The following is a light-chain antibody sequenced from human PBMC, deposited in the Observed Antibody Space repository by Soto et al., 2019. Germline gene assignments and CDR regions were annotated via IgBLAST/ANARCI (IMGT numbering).Light chain of an antibody. Sequence: EILLTQSPCTLSLSPGERATLSCRASQSVSSSYLAWYQQKPGQAPRLLIYGASTRATDVPARFSGTRSGTEFTLAISRLQSEDFAVYYCQQYHEWPLTFGGGTKVDIK. J-gene: IGKJ4*01. V-gene: IGKV3-20*01. CDR1: QSVSSSY. CDR3: QQYHEWPLT. CDR2: GAS.